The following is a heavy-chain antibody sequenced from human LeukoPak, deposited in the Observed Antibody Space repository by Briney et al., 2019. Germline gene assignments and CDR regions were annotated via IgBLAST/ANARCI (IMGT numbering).Heavy chain of an antibody. CDR3: ARCSSTYYYGMDV. J-gene: IGHJ6*02. D-gene: IGHD2-2*01. CDR2: IYYSGST. V-gene: IGHV4-31*03. Sequence: SETLSLTCTVSGGSISSGGYYWSWIRQHPGKGLEWIGYIYYSGSTYYNPSLKSRVTISVDTSKNRFSLKLSSVTAADTAVYYCARCSSTYYYGMDVWGQGTTVTVSS. CDR1: GGSISSGGYY.